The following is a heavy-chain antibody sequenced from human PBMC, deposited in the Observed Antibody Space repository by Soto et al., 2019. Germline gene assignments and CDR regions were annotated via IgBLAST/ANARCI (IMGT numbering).Heavy chain of an antibody. CDR1: GFTFSSYG. J-gene: IGHJ6*02. CDR2: IWYDGSNK. V-gene: IGHV3-33*01. Sequence: QVQLVESGGGVVQPGRSLRLSCAASGFTFSSYGMHWVRQAPGKGLEWVAVIWYDGSNKYYADSVKGRFTISRDNSKNTLYLQMNSLRAEDKAVYYCARGRLYSGYDMDVWGQGTTVTVS. D-gene: IGHD1-26*01. CDR3: ARGRLYSGYDMDV.